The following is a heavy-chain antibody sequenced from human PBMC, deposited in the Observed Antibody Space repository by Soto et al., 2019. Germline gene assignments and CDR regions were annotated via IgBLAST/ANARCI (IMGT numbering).Heavy chain of an antibody. CDR2: ISSSSSTI. V-gene: IGHV3-48*01. J-gene: IGHJ4*02. CDR1: GFTFSSYS. Sequence: PGGSLRLSCAASGFTFSSYSMNWVRQAPGKGLEWVSYISSSSSTIYYADSVKGRFTISRDNAKNSLYLQMNSLRAEDTAVYYCARDRESIVATFYFDYWGQGTLVTVSS. D-gene: IGHD5-12*01. CDR3: ARDRESIVATFYFDY.